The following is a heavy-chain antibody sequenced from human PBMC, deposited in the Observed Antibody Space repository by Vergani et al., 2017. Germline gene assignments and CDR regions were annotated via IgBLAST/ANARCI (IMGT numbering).Heavy chain of an antibody. D-gene: IGHD1-26*01. V-gene: IGHV1-2*02. CDR3: AREHAGSGSYRAWFDP. J-gene: IGHJ5*02. CDR1: GYTFIDYY. CDR2: INPKSGVT. Sequence: QVHLVQSGAEVKKPGASVKIFCRTSGYTFIDYYIHWIRQAPGQGLEWMGWINPKSGVTNYAQKFQGRVTMTRDTSISTAYMELTSLTSADTAIFYCAREHAGSGSYRAWFDPWGQGSPVIVSS.